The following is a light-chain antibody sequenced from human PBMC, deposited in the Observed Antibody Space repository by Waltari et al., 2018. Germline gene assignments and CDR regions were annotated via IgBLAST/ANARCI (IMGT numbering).Light chain of an antibody. CDR1: SSDVGGYNY. V-gene: IGLV2-14*01. Sequence: QSALTQPASVSGFPAQSITISCTGTSSDVGGYNYVSWYQQHPGKAPKLMIYDVNNRPSGVSNRFSGYKSGNSASLTISGLQAEDEADYYCSSFTSSSTWVFGGGTKLTVL. CDR2: DVN. CDR3: SSFTSSSTWV. J-gene: IGLJ3*02.